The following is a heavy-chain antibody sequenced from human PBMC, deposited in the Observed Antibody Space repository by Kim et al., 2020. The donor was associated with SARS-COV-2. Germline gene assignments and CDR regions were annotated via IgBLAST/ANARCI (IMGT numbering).Heavy chain of an antibody. V-gene: IGHV3-53*01. D-gene: IGHD3-10*01. CDR3: ARVGFGSGSLNAFDI. Sequence: SVKGRFTISRDNSKNTLYFQVNSLRAEDTAVYYCARVGFGSGSLNAFDIWGQGTVVTVSS. J-gene: IGHJ3*02.